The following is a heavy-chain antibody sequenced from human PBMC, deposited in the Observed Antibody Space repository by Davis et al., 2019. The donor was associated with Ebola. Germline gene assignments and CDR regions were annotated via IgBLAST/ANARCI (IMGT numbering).Heavy chain of an antibody. Sequence: GESLKISCAASGFTFSSYAMSWVRQAPGKGLEWVSAISGSGGSTYYADSVKGRFTISRDNSKNTLYLQMNSLRAEDTAVYYCVLATRAAGPDYWGQGTLVTVSS. D-gene: IGHD6-13*01. CDR1: GFTFSSYA. CDR2: ISGSGGST. CDR3: VLATRAAGPDY. V-gene: IGHV3-23*01. J-gene: IGHJ4*02.